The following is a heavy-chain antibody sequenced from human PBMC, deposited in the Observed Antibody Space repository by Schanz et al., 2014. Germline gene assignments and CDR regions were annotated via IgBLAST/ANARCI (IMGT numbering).Heavy chain of an antibody. J-gene: IGHJ4*02. V-gene: IGHV3-23*01. CDR1: GFTFSSYA. D-gene: IGHD3-9*01. CDR2: ISGNGGST. CDR3: AKQMHNGSLTVSRY. Sequence: VQLLESGGGLVQPGGSLRLSCAASGFTFSSYAMNWVRQAPGKGLEWVAAISGNGGSTYYADSVKGRFTISRDNSKNTLYLQTDSLRVEDTAVYYCAKQMHNGSLTVSRYWGQGTLVTVSS.